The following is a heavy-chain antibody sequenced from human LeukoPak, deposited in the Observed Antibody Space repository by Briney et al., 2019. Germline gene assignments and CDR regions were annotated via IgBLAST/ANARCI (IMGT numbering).Heavy chain of an antibody. CDR3: ARGYDFWSGYGVYYYGMDV. Sequence: ASVNVSCKASGYTFTSYDINWVRQATGQGLEWMGWMNPNSGNTGYAQKFQGRVTMTRNTSISTAYMELSSLRYEDTAVYYCARGYDFWSGYGVYYYGMDVWGQGTTVTVSS. J-gene: IGHJ6*02. V-gene: IGHV1-8*01. CDR2: MNPNSGNT. D-gene: IGHD3-3*01. CDR1: GYTFTSYD.